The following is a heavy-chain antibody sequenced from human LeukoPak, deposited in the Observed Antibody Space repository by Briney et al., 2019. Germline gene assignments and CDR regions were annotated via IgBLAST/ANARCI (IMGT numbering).Heavy chain of an antibody. CDR3: AKDSGPGSYYPTGDEY. J-gene: IGHJ4*02. Sequence: GGSLRLSCAASGFTFSNYAMTWVRQAPEKGLKWVSSISDSGGGTYYEDSVKGRFTISRHNSKNTVYLQMNSLRAEDTAVYYCAKDSGPGSYYPTGDEYWGQGILVTVSS. V-gene: IGHV3-23*01. CDR2: ISDSGGGT. D-gene: IGHD3-10*01. CDR1: GFTFSNYA.